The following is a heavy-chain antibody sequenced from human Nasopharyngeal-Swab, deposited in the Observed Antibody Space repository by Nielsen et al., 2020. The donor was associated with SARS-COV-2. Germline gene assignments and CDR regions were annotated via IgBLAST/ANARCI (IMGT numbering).Heavy chain of an antibody. J-gene: IGHJ4*02. CDR2: IYYSGST. V-gene: IGHV4-39*01. CDR1: GGSISSSSYY. Sequence: SETLSLTCTVSGGSISSSSYYWGWIRQPPGKGLEWIGSIYYSGSTYYNPSLKSRVTISADTSKNQFSLKLSSVTAADTAVYYCARLTADVLRFFRPYYFDYWGQGTLVTVSS. D-gene: IGHD3-3*01. CDR3: ARLTADVLRFFRPYYFDY.